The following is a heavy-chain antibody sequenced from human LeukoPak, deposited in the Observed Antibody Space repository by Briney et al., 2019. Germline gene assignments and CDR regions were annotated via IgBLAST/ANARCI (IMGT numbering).Heavy chain of an antibody. J-gene: IGHJ5*02. D-gene: IGHD6-19*01. CDR2: IYYSGST. CDR3: ARDRRLGSSGWYSSWFDP. CDR1: GGSISSYY. Sequence: PSETLSLTCTVSGGSISSYYWSWIRQPPGKGLEWIGYIYYSGSTNYNPSLKSRVTISVDTSKNQISLKLSSVTAADTAVYYCARDRRLGSSGWYSSWFDPWGQGTLVTVSS. V-gene: IGHV4-59*01.